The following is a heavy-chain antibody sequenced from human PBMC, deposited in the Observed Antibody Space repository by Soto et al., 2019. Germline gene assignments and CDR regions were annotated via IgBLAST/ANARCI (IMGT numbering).Heavy chain of an antibody. CDR3: ARGDTGACSSTSCSDAFDI. D-gene: IGHD2-2*01. CDR1: GGSISSGDYY. J-gene: IGHJ3*02. V-gene: IGHV4-30-4*01. Sequence: QVQLQESGPGLVKPSQTLSLTCTVSGGSISSGDYYWHWIRQPPGQGLEWIWRIYFSGTTYYRPSLESRGIISVGTSKNQFSLKLRSVTAADSAVYYCARGDTGACSSTSCSDAFDIWGQGTLVAVSS. CDR2: IYFSGTT.